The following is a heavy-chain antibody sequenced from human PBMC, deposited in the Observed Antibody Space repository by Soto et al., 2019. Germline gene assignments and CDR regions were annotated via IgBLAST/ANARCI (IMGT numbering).Heavy chain of an antibody. CDR3: AREGRGWHYFDD. Sequence: EVQLVETGGGLIQPGGSLRLSCAASGFTVSSNYMSWVRQAPGKGLEWVSVIYSGGSTYYADSVKGRFTISRDNSKNTHYLQMNSLRAEDTAVYYCAREGRGWHYFDDWGQGTLVTVSS. V-gene: IGHV3-53*02. D-gene: IGHD6-19*01. CDR2: IYSGGST. CDR1: GFTVSSNY. J-gene: IGHJ4*02.